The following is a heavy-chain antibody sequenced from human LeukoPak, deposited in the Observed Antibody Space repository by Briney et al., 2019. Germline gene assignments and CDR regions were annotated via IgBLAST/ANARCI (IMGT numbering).Heavy chain of an antibody. CDR1: GFTFSSYG. CDR2: IRYDGSNK. D-gene: IGHD1-26*01. Sequence: GGSLRLSCAASGFTFSSYGMHWVRQAPGKGLEWVAFIRYDGSNKYYADSVKGRFTISRDNSKNTLYLQMNSLRAEDTAVYYCAKDSRFLIVGALYWGQGNLVTVSS. J-gene: IGHJ4*02. V-gene: IGHV3-30*02. CDR3: AKDSRFLIVGALY.